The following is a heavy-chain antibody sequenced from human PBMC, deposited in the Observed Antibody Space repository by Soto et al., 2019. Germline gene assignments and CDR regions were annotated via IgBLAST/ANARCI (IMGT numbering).Heavy chain of an antibody. Sequence: SETLSLTCAVYGGSFSGYYWSWIRQPPGKGLEWIGEINHSGSTNYNPSLKSRVTISVDTSKNQFSLKLSSVTAADTAVYYCARSIGLTDAGAYYFDYWGQGTLVTVSS. CDR3: ARSIGLTDAGAYYFDY. J-gene: IGHJ4*02. CDR1: GGSFSGYY. D-gene: IGHD2-8*02. V-gene: IGHV4-34*01. CDR2: INHSGST.